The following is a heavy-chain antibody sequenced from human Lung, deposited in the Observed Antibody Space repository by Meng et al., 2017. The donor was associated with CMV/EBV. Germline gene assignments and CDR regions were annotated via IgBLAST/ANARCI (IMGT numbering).Heavy chain of an antibody. CDR2: ISAYNGNT. V-gene: IGHV1-18*01. Sequence: QVRLVQSGAEVKKPGVSLKLSCETSGFTFTTYFMHWLRQAPGQGLEWMGWISAYNGNTNYAQTLQGRVTMTTDTSTSTAYMELRSLRSDDTAVYYCARVEVGITSGDYWGQGTLVTVSS. J-gene: IGHJ4*02. CDR3: ARVEVGITSGDY. CDR1: GFTFTTYF. D-gene: IGHD1-26*01.